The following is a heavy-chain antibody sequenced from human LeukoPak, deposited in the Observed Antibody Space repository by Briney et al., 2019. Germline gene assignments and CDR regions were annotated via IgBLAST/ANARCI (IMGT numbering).Heavy chain of an antibody. CDR3: ARRVEYSSSPFDY. J-gene: IGHJ4*02. V-gene: IGHV4-39*01. D-gene: IGHD6-6*01. CDR1: GGSIGSSSYY. Sequence: SETLSLTCTVSGGSIGSSSYYWGWIRQPPGTGLEWIGSIYHSGSTYYNPSLKSRVTISVDTSKNQFSLKLSSVTAADTAVYYCARRVEYSSSPFDYWGQGTLVTVSS. CDR2: IYHSGST.